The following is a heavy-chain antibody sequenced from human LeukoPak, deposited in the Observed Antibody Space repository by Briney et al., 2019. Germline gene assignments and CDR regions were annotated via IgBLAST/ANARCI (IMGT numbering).Heavy chain of an antibody. Sequence: ASVKVSCKASGYTFTGYYMHWVRQAPGQGLEWMGWINPNSGGTNYAQKFQGRVTMTRNTSISTAYMELSSLRSEDTAMYYCARAAARMKNWFDPWGQGTLVTVSS. V-gene: IGHV1-2*02. CDR3: ARAAARMKNWFDP. D-gene: IGHD6-13*01. CDR2: INPNSGGT. CDR1: GYTFTGYY. J-gene: IGHJ5*02.